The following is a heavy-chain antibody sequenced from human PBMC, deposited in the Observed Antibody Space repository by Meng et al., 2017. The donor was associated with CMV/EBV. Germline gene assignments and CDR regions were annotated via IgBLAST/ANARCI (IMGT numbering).Heavy chain of an antibody. V-gene: IGHV3-11*01. CDR2: ISNSGRTI. CDR1: GFTFSDYY. CDR3: AIDLSGYDYKVDY. J-gene: IGHJ4*02. Sequence: GGSLRLSCAASGFTFSDYYMSWIRQAPGKGLEWVSYISNSGRTIYYADSVKGRFTISRDNAKTSLYLQMNSLRVEDTAVYYCAIDLSGYDYKVDYWGQGTLVTVSS. D-gene: IGHD5-12*01.